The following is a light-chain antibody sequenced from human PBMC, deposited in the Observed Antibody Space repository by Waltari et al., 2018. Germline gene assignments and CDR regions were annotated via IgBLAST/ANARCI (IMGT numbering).Light chain of an antibody. Sequence: NFMLTQPHSVSESPVKTVTISCTRSSGSIASNFVQWYQPRPGSAPTTVIYEDDQRPSGVPDRFSGSIDSSSNSASLTISGLETEDEADYYCQSYDTSNWVFGGGTKLTVL. V-gene: IGLV6-57*04. J-gene: IGLJ3*02. CDR1: SGSIASNF. CDR2: EDD. CDR3: QSYDTSNWV.